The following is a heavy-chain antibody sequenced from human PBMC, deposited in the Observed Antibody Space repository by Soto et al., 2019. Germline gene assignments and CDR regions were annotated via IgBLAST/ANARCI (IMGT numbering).Heavy chain of an antibody. Sequence: EVQLLESGGGLVQPGGSLRLSCAASGFTFSSYAMRWVRQAPVKGLEWVSAISGSGGSTYYADSVKGRFTISRDNSKNPLYLQMNSLRAEDTAVYYCARRGSVSYYDYWGQGTLVTVSS. D-gene: IGHD6-19*01. CDR3: ARRGSVSYYDY. CDR1: GFTFSSYA. V-gene: IGHV3-23*01. CDR2: ISGSGGST. J-gene: IGHJ4*02.